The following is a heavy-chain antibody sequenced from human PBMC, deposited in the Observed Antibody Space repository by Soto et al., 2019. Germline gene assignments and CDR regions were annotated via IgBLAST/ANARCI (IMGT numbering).Heavy chain of an antibody. Sequence: QLQLQESGSGLVKPSQTLSLTCAVSGVSITSGGYSWSWIRQPPGKGLEWIGYIYHSGSTYYNPSLKSRVAMSVDKSKNQFSLKLSSVTAADTAVYFCARGGDAYMLAYWGQGTLVTVSS. CDR1: GVSITSGGYS. CDR2: IYHSGST. J-gene: IGHJ4*02. D-gene: IGHD3-16*01. CDR3: ARGGDAYMLAY. V-gene: IGHV4-30-2*01.